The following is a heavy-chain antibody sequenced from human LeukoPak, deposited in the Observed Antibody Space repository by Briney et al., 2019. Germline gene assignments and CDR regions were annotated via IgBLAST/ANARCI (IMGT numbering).Heavy chain of an antibody. V-gene: IGHV3-66*01. Sequence: GGSLRLSCAASGFTVSSNYMSWVRQAPGKGLEWVSVIYSGGSTYYADSVKGRFTISRDNAKNSLYLQMNSLRDEDTAVYYCARGGHVLRFLEWLTSWGQGTLVTVSS. CDR1: GFTVSSNY. J-gene: IGHJ4*02. CDR3: ARGGHVLRFLEWLTS. CDR2: IYSGGST. D-gene: IGHD3-3*01.